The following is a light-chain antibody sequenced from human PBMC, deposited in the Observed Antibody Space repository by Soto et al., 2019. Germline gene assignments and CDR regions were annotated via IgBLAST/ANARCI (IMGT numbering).Light chain of an antibody. Sequence: DVVMTQTPLSLSVAPGQPASISCKSSQSLLHITGETFLFWYLQKPGQSPQLLIYEVSTRVSGVPDRFSGSGSGTDCTLEICRVETDDVGIYYCMQSTQLPPTLGQGTRLGIE. V-gene: IGKV2D-29*02. J-gene: IGKJ5*01. CDR2: EVS. CDR3: MQSTQLPPT. CDR1: QSLLHITGETF.